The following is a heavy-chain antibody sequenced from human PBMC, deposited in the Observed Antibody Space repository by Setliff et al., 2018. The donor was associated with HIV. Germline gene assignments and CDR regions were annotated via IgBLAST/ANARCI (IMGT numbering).Heavy chain of an antibody. CDR1: GFTVSSNY. D-gene: IGHD3-22*01. V-gene: IGHV3-74*01. J-gene: IGHJ4*02. CDR2: MNTDVSST. Sequence: GGSLRLSCAASGFTVSSNYMSWVRQAPGKGLVWIFGMNTDVSSTRYADSVKGRFTISRDNSKNMLYLQMNSLSADYTAVYYCVRGSGYYYFDNWGQGALVTVSS. CDR3: VRGSGYYYFDN.